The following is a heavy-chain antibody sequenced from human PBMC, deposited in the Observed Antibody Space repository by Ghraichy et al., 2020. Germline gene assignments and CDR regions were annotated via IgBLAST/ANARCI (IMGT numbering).Heavy chain of an antibody. Sequence: SCAASGFTFSSYWMHWVRQAPGKGLVWVSRINSDGSSTSYADSVKGRFTISRDNAKNTLYLQMNSLRAEDTAVYYCAREDSLGDSSGYYYYYYGMDVWGQGTTVTVSS. CDR1: GFTFSSYW. V-gene: IGHV3-74*01. CDR2: INSDGSST. D-gene: IGHD3-22*01. J-gene: IGHJ6*02. CDR3: AREDSLGDSSGYYYYYYGMDV.